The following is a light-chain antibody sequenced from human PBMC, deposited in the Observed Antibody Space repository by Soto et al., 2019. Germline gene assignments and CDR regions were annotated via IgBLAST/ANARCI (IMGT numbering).Light chain of an antibody. Sequence: QSALTQPASVSGSPGQSITISCTGTSSDVGSYNLVSWYQQHPGEAPKLMIYEGSKRPSGVSNRFSGSKSGNTASLTISGLQAEDEADYYCCSYAGSSTPVVVGGGTKLTVL. V-gene: IGLV2-23*01. CDR2: EGS. CDR1: SSDVGSYNL. J-gene: IGLJ2*01. CDR3: CSYAGSSTPVV.